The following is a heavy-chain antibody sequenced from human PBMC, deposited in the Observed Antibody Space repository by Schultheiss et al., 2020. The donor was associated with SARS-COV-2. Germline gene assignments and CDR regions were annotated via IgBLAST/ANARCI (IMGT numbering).Heavy chain of an antibody. J-gene: IGHJ5*02. D-gene: IGHD1-1*01. V-gene: IGHV3-21*01. CDR1: GFTFSSYS. CDR3: ARDYLRLEPTANWFDP. Sequence: GGSLRLSCAASGFTFSSYSMNWVRQAPGKGLEWVSSISSSSSYIYYADSVKGRFTISRNNAKNSLYLQMNSLRAEDTAVYYCARDYLRLEPTANWFDPWGQGTLVTVSS. CDR2: ISSSSSYI.